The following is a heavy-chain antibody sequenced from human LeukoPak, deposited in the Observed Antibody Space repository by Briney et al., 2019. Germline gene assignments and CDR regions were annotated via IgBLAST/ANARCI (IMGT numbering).Heavy chain of an antibody. CDR3: ARVGGYGDYGVFDY. V-gene: IGHV4-34*01. Sequence: SETLSLTCAVYGGSFSGYYWSWIRQPPGKGLEWIGEINHSGSTNYNPSLKSRVTISVDTSKNQFSLKLSSVTAADTAVYYCARVGGYGDYGVFDYWGQGTLVTVSS. CDR2: INHSGST. CDR1: GGSFSGYY. D-gene: IGHD4-17*01. J-gene: IGHJ4*02.